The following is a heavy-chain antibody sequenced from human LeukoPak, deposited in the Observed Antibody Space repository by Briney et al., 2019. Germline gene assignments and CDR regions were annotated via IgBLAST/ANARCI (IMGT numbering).Heavy chain of an antibody. CDR3: ARGYYYDSSVGFDY. CDR1: GGSISSSSYY. J-gene: IGHJ4*02. Sequence: SETLSLTCTVSGGSISSSSYYWGWIRQPPGKGLEWIGSIYYSGSTYYNPSLKSRVTMSVDTSKNQFSLKLSSVTAADTAVYYCARGYYYDSSVGFDYWGQGTLVTVSS. V-gene: IGHV4-39*07. CDR2: IYYSGST. D-gene: IGHD3-22*01.